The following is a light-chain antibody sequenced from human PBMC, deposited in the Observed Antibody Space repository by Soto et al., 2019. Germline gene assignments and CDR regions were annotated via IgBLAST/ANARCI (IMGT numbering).Light chain of an antibody. V-gene: IGLV2-14*01. CDR1: SSDVGGYNY. J-gene: IGLJ2*01. CDR3: TSYTSSSTPMV. CDR2: DVS. Sequence: QSALTQPASVSGSPGQSITISCTGTSSDVGGYNYVPWYQQHPGKAPKLMIYDVSNRPSGVSNRFSGSKSGNTASLTISGLEDEDEADYYCTSYTSSSTPMVFGGGTKVTVL.